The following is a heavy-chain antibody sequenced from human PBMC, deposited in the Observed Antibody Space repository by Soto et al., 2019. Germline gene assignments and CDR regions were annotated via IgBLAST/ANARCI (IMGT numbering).Heavy chain of an antibody. CDR3: GRDRSHYAGVGKIDP. CDR1: GFNFSTYG. Sequence: DVQLVESGGGLVKPGGSLRLSCAASGFNFSTYGMNWVRQAPGKGLEWVSSISSKGSYIYYTPSVKGQFTISRDNAKNSVYLQMNSLRAEDTAVYYCGRDRSHYAGVGKIDPWGQGTLVAVSS. D-gene: IGHD3-10*01. V-gene: IGHV3-21*02. CDR2: ISSKGSYI. J-gene: IGHJ5*02.